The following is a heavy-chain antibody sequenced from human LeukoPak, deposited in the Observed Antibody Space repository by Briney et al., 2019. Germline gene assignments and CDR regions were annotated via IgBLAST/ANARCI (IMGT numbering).Heavy chain of an antibody. J-gene: IGHJ4*02. Sequence: GSLRLSCAASGFIFSSYAMSGVRHAPGKGLEWVSGISSSCGDTYYAGSVKGRLTLSRDNSKNTLYLQMNSLRAEDTAIYYCAKGSISSSYGFIDYWGQGTLVTVSS. CDR1: GFIFSSYA. CDR2: ISSSCGDT. V-gene: IGHV3-23*01. CDR3: AKGSISSSYGFIDY. D-gene: IGHD6-13*01.